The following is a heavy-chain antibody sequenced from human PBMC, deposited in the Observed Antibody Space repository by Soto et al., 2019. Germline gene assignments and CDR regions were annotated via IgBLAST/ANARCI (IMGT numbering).Heavy chain of an antibody. D-gene: IGHD3-3*01. CDR1: GFTFSDYY. J-gene: IGHJ6*02. Sequence: PGGSLRLSCAASGFTFSDYYMTWIRQAPGKGLEWVSYISASGRTIYYADSVKGRFTISRDNSKNTLYLQMNSLRAEDTAVYYCARVPMYYDFWSGYYKESNGMDVWGQGT. CDR2: ISASGRTI. CDR3: ARVPMYYDFWSGYYKESNGMDV. V-gene: IGHV3-11*04.